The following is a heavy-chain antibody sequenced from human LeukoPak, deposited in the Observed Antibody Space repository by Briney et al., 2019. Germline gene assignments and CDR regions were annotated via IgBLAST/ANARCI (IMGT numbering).Heavy chain of an antibody. CDR2: MNPNSGNT. CDR3: ARRARGYPGFWAYYYYYMDV. Sequence: ASVKVSCKASGYTFTSYDINWVRQATGQGLEWMGWMNPNSGNTGYAQKFQGRVTITRNTSISTAYMELSSLRSEDTAVYYCARRARGYPGFWAYYYYYMDVRGKGTTVTVSS. J-gene: IGHJ6*03. D-gene: IGHD2-2*01. V-gene: IGHV1-8*03. CDR1: GYTFTSYD.